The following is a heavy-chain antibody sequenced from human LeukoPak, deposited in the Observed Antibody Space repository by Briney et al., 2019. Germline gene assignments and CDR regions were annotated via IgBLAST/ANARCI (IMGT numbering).Heavy chain of an antibody. D-gene: IGHD3-10*01. Sequence: QAGGSVRLSCAASGFSFSSYAMSWVRQAPGKGLEWVSAISGSGGSTYYADSVKGRFTISRDNSKNTLYLQMNSLRAEDTAVYYCALSHGPTGYYYGMDVWGQGTTVTVSS. CDR1: GFSFSSYA. CDR3: ALSHGPTGYYYGMDV. V-gene: IGHV3-23*01. CDR2: ISGSGGST. J-gene: IGHJ6*02.